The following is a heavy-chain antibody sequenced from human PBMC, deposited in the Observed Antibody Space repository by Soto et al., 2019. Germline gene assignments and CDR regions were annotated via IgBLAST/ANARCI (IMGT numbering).Heavy chain of an antibody. CDR1: GGSMRNYF. Sequence: SETLSLTCTVSGGSMRNYFWTWIRQPPGKGLEWIGYIHYSGTTSFFPSYNPSLRSRVTISEDTSKNQFSLKLLSVTTADTAVCFCAAGEDSSRNLAPYYLDFWGQGTLVTVSS. D-gene: IGHD6-13*01. CDR2: IHYSGTT. J-gene: IGHJ4*02. V-gene: IGHV4-59*01. CDR3: AAGEDSSRNLAPYYLDF.